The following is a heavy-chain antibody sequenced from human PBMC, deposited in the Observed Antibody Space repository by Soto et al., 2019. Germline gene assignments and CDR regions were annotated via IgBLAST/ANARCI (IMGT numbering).Heavy chain of an antibody. CDR1: GFTFSSFG. CDR2: ISNEGSNK. D-gene: IGHD6-13*01. CDR3: ALLRLAAAGEIDY. J-gene: IGHJ4*02. V-gene: IGHV3-30*03. Sequence: QVQLVGSGGGWVQPGRSLRLSCEASGFTFSSFGMNGSRQAPGKGLEGVAVISNEGSNKYYADSVKGRFTISRDNSKNTLYLQMNSLRAEDTAVYYCALLRLAAAGEIDYWGQGTLVTVSS.